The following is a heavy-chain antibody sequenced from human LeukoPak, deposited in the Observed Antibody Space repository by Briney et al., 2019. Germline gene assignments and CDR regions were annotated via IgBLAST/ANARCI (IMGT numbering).Heavy chain of an antibody. CDR3: ARAEQQEEFDY. Sequence: SETLSLTCTVSGDSISGGNYWGWIRQPPGKGLEWIGSIFHTGSTYLNLSLKSRVTISVDTSKNQFSLGLSSVTAADTAVYYCARAEQQEEFDYWGQGTLVTVSS. D-gene: IGHD6-13*01. J-gene: IGHJ4*02. CDR2: IFHTGST. CDR1: GDSISGGNY. V-gene: IGHV4-38-2*02.